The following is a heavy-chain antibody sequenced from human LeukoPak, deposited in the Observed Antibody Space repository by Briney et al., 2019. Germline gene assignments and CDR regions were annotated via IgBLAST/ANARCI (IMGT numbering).Heavy chain of an antibody. CDR1: GYTFTSYD. D-gene: IGHD1-26*01. Sequence: ASVKVSCTASGYTFTSYDINWVRQAPGQGLEWMGWMNPNSGNTGYAQKFQGRVTITRNTSISTAYMELSSLRSEDTAVYYCARPTSGSLDAFDIWGQGTMVTVSS. J-gene: IGHJ3*02. CDR2: MNPNSGNT. V-gene: IGHV1-8*03. CDR3: ARPTSGSLDAFDI.